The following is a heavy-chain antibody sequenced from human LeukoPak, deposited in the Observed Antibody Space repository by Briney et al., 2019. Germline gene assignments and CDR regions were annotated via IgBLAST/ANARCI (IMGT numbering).Heavy chain of an antibody. Sequence: SETLSLTCTVSGGSISSSSYYWGWIRQPPRKGLEWIGSIYYSGSTYYNPSLKSRVTISVDTSKNQFSLKLSSVTAADTAVYYCARVTGAYYYDSSGYYFRIPYYFDYWGQGTLVTVSS. CDR2: IYYSGST. V-gene: IGHV4-39*07. CDR1: GGSISSSSYY. J-gene: IGHJ4*02. CDR3: ARVTGAYYYDSSGYYFRIPYYFDY. D-gene: IGHD3-22*01.